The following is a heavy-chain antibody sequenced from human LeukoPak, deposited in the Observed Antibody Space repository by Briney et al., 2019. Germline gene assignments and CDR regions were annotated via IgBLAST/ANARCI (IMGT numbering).Heavy chain of an antibody. V-gene: IGHV4-39*07. D-gene: IGHD6-13*01. J-gene: IGHJ4*02. CDR1: GGSISSYY. CDR3: ARVMTSRGAAAGGFPDY. Sequence: SETLSLTCTVSGGSISSYYWGWIRQPPGKGLEWIGSIYYSGSTYYNPSLKSRVTISVDTSKNQFSLKLSSVTAADTAMYYCARVMTSRGAAAGGFPDYWGQGTLVTVSS. CDR2: IYYSGST.